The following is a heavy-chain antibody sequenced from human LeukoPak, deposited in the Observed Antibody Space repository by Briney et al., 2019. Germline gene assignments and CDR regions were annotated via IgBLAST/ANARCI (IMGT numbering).Heavy chain of an antibody. Sequence: SETLSLTCTVSGGAFSSSDYYWAWIRQSPGKGLEWIGSIYYSGSTCYNPSLKSRVTISVDTSKDQFSLKLSSVTAADTAVYYCARDLLGYYDSSGYYSTKGYYYYYMDVWGKGTTVTISS. D-gene: IGHD3-22*01. CDR1: GGAFSSSDYY. V-gene: IGHV4-39*07. CDR3: ARDLLGYYDSSGYYSTKGYYYYYMDV. CDR2: IYYSGST. J-gene: IGHJ6*03.